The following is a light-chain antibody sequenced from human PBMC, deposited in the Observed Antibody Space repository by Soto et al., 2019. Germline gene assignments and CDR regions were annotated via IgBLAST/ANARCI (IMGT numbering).Light chain of an antibody. V-gene: IGKV1-12*01. J-gene: IGKJ5*01. Sequence: DIQITHSPAYLSASGLYRVTITCRASQGIKNWLAWYQQKPGKAPNLLIYTGSSLQSGVPSRFSGSGSGTDFTLTINSLQPEDFATYYCQQAASFPITFGQGTRLEIK. CDR3: QQAASFPIT. CDR1: QGIKNW. CDR2: TGS.